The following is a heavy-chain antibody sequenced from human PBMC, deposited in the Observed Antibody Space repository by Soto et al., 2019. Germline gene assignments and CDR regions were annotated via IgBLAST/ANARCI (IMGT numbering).Heavy chain of an antibody. Sequence: QVQLVQSGAEVKKPGASVKVSCQTSGYNFSAYYFNWVRQAAGQGPEWMGWLNPRNGQTGYVQKFRGRVTMTRDTSIATVYLELSRLTSEDTAIYFCARETDTSMVDYWGQGTLVTASS. D-gene: IGHD5-18*01. CDR1: GYNFSAYY. CDR2: LNPRNGQT. CDR3: ARETDTSMVDY. V-gene: IGHV1-8*01. J-gene: IGHJ4*02.